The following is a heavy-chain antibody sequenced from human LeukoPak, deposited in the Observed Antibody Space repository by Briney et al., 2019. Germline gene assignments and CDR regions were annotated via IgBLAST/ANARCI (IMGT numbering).Heavy chain of an antibody. J-gene: IGHJ4*02. V-gene: IGHV1-69*13. CDR3: ARGYDFWSGYYCY. CDR1: GGTFSSYA. CDR2: IIPIFGTA. D-gene: IGHD3-3*01. Sequence: ASVKVSCKASGGTFSSYAISWVRQAPGQGLEWMGGIIPIFGTANYAQKFQGRVMITADESTSTAYMELSSLRSEDTAVYYCARGYDFWSGYYCYWGQGTLVTVSS.